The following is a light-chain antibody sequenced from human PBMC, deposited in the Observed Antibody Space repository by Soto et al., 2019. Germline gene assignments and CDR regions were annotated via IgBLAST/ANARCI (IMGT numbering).Light chain of an antibody. V-gene: IGKV4-1*01. Sequence: DIVMTQSPDSLAVSLGERATINCKSSQSVLYSSNNKNYLAWYQQKPGQPPKLLIYWASTRESGVPDRFSGSGSGTDFTLTISSLQAEDVAVYYCQQYYSHITFRQGTRLEIK. J-gene: IGKJ5*01. CDR1: QSVLYSSNNKNY. CDR2: WAS. CDR3: QQYYSHIT.